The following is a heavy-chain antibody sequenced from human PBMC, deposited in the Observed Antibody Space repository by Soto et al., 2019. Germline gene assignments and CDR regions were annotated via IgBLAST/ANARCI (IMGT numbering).Heavy chain of an antibody. CDR1: GYTFTTHG. V-gene: IGHV1-18*01. Sequence: QVQLVQSGAEVKKPGASVKVSCKASGYTFTTHGISWVRQVPGQGLEWMGWVRGDNGHTNYAQSRPGRVTLTTDTSTNAAYMELRSLRSDDTAVYYCARDLGYCRSGTCSREWFDAWGQGTLVTVSS. CDR2: VRGDNGHT. CDR3: ARDLGYCRSGTCSREWFDA. J-gene: IGHJ5*02. D-gene: IGHD2-15*01.